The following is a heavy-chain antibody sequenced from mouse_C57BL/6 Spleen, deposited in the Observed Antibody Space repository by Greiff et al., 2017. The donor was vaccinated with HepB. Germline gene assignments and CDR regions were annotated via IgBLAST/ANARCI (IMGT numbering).Heavy chain of an antibody. J-gene: IGHJ3*01. V-gene: IGHV1-15*01. CDR2: IDPETGGT. CDR1: GYTFTDYE. CDR3: TKGTDQVSDWFAY. Sequence: VQLQQSGAELVRPGASVTLSCKASGYTFTDYEMHWVKQTPVHGLEWIGAIDPETGGTAYNQKFKGKAILTADKSSSTAYMELRSLTSEDSAVYYCTKGTDQVSDWFAYWGQGTLVTVSA. D-gene: IGHD3-2*02.